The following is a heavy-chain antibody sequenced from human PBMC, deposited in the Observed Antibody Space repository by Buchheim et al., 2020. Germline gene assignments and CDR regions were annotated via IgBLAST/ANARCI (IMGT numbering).Heavy chain of an antibody. V-gene: IGHV3-11*05. CDR2: MSPRYDDI. CDR1: GFTLSDYY. Sequence: QVQLVESGGGLVKPGGSLRLSCAASGFTLSDYYMRWIRQAPGKGPEFISFMSPRYDDINYADSVKGRFTISRDEAKLSLLLQMNSLRAEDTAVYYCARLKRAPWHFDLWGRGTL. CDR3: ARLKRAPWHFDL. J-gene: IGHJ2*01.